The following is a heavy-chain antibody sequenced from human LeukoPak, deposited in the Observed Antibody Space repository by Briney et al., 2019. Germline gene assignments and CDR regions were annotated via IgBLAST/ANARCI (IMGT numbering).Heavy chain of an antibody. D-gene: IGHD1-26*01. V-gene: IGHV1-18*01. J-gene: IGHJ1*01. CDR3: ARDRVQIVGASSVYFQY. CDR1: GYTFTSYG. Sequence: ASVKVSCKASGYTFTSYGISWVRQAPGQGLEWMGWISGYNGNTKYAQRFQGRVTMTTDTSTSTVYMDLRSLRSDDTAMYFCARDRVQIVGASSVYFQYWGQGTLVTVS. CDR2: ISGYNGNT.